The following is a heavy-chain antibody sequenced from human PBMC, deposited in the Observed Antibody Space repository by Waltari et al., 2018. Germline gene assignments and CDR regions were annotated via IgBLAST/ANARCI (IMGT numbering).Heavy chain of an antibody. Sequence: QVQLQQWGAGLLKPSETLSLTCAVYGGSFSGYYWSWLRQPPGKGLEWIGEINHSGSTNYNPSLKSRVTISVDTSKNQFSLKLSSVTAADTAVYYCARTVTIYYYYYGMDVWGQGTTVTVSS. D-gene: IGHD4-17*01. V-gene: IGHV4-34*01. J-gene: IGHJ6*02. CDR3: ARTVTIYYYYYGMDV. CDR2: INHSGST. CDR1: GGSFSGYY.